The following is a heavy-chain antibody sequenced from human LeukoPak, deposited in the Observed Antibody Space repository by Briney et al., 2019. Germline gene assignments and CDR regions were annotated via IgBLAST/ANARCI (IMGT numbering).Heavy chain of an antibody. CDR1: GGSISSYY. CDR2: IYPSGST. CDR3: ARQYSSSASFDY. J-gene: IGHJ4*02. V-gene: IGHV4-4*09. D-gene: IGHD6-6*01. Sequence: SETLSLTCTVSGGSISSYYWSWIRQPPGKGLEWIGYIYPSGSTNYNPSLKSRDTISVDTSKNQFSLKLSSVTAADTAVYYCARQYSSSASFDYWGQGTLVTVSS.